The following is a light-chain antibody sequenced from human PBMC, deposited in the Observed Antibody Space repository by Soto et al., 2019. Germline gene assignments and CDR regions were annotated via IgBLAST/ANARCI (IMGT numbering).Light chain of an antibody. J-gene: IGKJ4*01. V-gene: IGKV1-5*03. CDR1: QSISSW. CDR3: QQRYNWLT. CDR2: KAS. Sequence: HMTQSPSTLFGFVGGRLNIPFRASQSISSWLAWYQQKPGKAPKLLIYKASSLESGVPSRFSGSGSGTDFTLTISSLEPEESAVYYCQQRYNWLTFGGGTKVDIK.